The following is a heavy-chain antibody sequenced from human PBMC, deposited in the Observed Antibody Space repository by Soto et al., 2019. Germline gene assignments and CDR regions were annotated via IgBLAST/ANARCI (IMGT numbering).Heavy chain of an antibody. V-gene: IGHV3-30*18. Sequence: GGSLRLSCAASGFTFSSYGMHWVRQAPGKGLEWVAVISYDGSNKYYADSVKGRFTISRDNSKNTLYLQMNSLRAEDTAVYYCAKDRKGAYDSSGYYLGGMDVWGQGTTVTVSS. CDR2: ISYDGSNK. CDR1: GFTFSSYG. CDR3: AKDRKGAYDSSGYYLGGMDV. J-gene: IGHJ6*02. D-gene: IGHD3-22*01.